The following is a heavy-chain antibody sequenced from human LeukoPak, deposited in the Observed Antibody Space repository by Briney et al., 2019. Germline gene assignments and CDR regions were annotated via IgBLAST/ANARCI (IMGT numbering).Heavy chain of an antibody. CDR2: MYYSGST. V-gene: IGHV4-31*03. CDR1: GGSITSGGYY. J-gene: IGHJ4*02. D-gene: IGHD3-10*01. CDR3: ARHTGGSGSYPLDS. Sequence: SQTLSLTCTVSGGSITSGGYYWSWIRQHPGKGLEWIGYMYYSGSTNYNPSLKSRVAISVDTSKNQLSLELNSMTAADTAVYYCARHTGGSGSYPLDSWGQGTLVTVSS.